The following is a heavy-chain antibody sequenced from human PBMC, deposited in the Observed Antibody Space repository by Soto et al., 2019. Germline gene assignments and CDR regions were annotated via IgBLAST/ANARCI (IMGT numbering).Heavy chain of an antibody. Sequence: QVQLVESGGGVVQPGRSLRLSCEASGFAFSTYGIHWVRQAAGKGLEWVAFIPDDGKDKYYGDSVRGRFTISRDNSKNTSYLQLKSLRPEDTAVYYCAIMRDGYNYPGDYFDYWGPGTLVTVSS. V-gene: IGHV3-30*03. D-gene: IGHD5-12*01. CDR1: GFAFSTYG. J-gene: IGHJ4*02. CDR2: IPDDGKDK. CDR3: AIMRDGYNYPGDYFDY.